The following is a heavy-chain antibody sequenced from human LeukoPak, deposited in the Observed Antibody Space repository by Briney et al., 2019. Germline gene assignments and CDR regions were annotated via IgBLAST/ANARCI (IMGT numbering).Heavy chain of an antibody. J-gene: IGHJ5*02. V-gene: IGHV5-10-1*01. CDR2: IYSSDSYT. D-gene: IGHD1-26*01. CDR3: ARTVGATVWFDP. Sequence: GEFLMTCCDGCGYSITSYLNSLGRQKPRERLEGMGRIYSSDSYTNYSPSFQGHVTISADKSISTAYLQWSSLKASDTAMYYCARTVGATVWFDPWGQGTLVTVSS. CDR1: GYSITSYL.